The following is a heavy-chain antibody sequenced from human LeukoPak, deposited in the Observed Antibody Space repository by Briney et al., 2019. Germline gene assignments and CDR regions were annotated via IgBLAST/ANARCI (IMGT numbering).Heavy chain of an antibody. Sequence: SVKVSCKASGGTFSSYAISWVRQALGQGLEWMGGIIPIFGTANYAQKFQGRVTITADESTSTAYMELSSLRSEDTAVYYCARGGAGSGWYGHYFDYWGQGTLVTVSS. V-gene: IGHV1-69*01. J-gene: IGHJ4*02. CDR2: IIPIFGTA. CDR1: GGTFSSYA. D-gene: IGHD6-19*01. CDR3: ARGGAGSGWYGHYFDY.